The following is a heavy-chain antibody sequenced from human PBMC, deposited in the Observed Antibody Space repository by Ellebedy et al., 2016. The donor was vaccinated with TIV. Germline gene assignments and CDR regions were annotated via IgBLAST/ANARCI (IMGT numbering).Heavy chain of an antibody. V-gene: IGHV3-49*04. D-gene: IGHD6-13*01. CDR1: GFTFGDSA. CDR2: VRSKAFGGTT. Sequence: GGSLRLXXTASGFTFGDSAMTWVCQAPGKGLEWVSIVRSKAFGGTTEYAASVKGRFTISRDDSKSIAYLQMNSLKAEDTAVYYCTRDLTTLASAGTGIYYCTMDFWGQGTTVTVSS. CDR3: TRDLTTLASAGTGIYYCTMDF. J-gene: IGHJ6*02.